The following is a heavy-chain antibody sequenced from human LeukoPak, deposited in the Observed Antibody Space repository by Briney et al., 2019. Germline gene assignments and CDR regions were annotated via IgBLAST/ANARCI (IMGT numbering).Heavy chain of an antibody. V-gene: IGHV1-69*05. CDR1: GGTFSSYA. CDR2: IIPIFGTA. CDR3: ARERREDRSSSWYGY. J-gene: IGHJ4*02. Sequence: ASVKVSCKASGGTFSSYAISWVRQAPGQGLEWMGGIIPIFGTANYAQKFQGRVTITTDESTSTAYMELSSLRSEDTAVYYCARERREDRSSSWYGYWGQGTLVTVSS. D-gene: IGHD6-13*01.